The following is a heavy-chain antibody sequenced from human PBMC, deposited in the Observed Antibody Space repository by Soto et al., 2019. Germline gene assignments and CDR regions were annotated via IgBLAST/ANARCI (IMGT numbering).Heavy chain of an antibody. CDR3: AREDRDRETGLVPAAIDGMDV. D-gene: IGHD2-2*01. CDR1: GYTFTSYG. V-gene: IGHV1-18*01. CDR2: ISGYYGNT. Sequence: ASVKVSCKASGYTFTSYGMSWVRQAPGQGLEWMGWISGYYGNTKYAQKLQGRVTMTTDTSTNTAYMELRSLRSDDTAVYYCAREDRDRETGLVPAAIDGMDVWG. J-gene: IGHJ6*02.